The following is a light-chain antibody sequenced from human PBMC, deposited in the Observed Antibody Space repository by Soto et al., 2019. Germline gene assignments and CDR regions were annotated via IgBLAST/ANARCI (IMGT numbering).Light chain of an antibody. Sequence: QSALTQPASVSGSPGQSITISCIGTSSDVGDHNFVSWYQQHPGTAPKLIIYAVTNRPSGVSNRFSGSKSGNTASLTISGLQADDEADYYCASYTSTNTYVFGTGTKVTVL. CDR1: SSDVGDHNF. J-gene: IGLJ1*01. CDR3: ASYTSTNTYV. V-gene: IGLV2-14*03. CDR2: AVT.